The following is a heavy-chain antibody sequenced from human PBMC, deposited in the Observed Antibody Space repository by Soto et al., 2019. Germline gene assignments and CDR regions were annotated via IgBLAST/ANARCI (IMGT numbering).Heavy chain of an antibody. CDR3: ARDRYYYGSGTYYPAFYHGMDV. J-gene: IGHJ6*02. CDR2: IYYSGST. CDR1: GGSIISGSYY. D-gene: IGHD3-10*01. V-gene: IGHV4-31*03. Sequence: SETLSLTCTVSGGSIISGSYYWSWIRQYPGKGLEWIGSIYYSGSTYFSGITYYNPSLKSRLTISVDTSKNQFSLKLSSVTAADTAVYYCARDRYYYGSGTYYPAFYHGMDVWGQGTTVTVSS.